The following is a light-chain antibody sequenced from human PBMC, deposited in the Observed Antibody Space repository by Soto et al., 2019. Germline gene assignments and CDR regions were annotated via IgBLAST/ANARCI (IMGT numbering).Light chain of an antibody. V-gene: IGLV2-14*03. J-gene: IGLJ2*01. Sequence: QSALTQPASVSGSPGQSITISCTGTSNDIGGYNYVSWYQQHPGKAPKLIIYDFNSRPSGVSNRFSGSKSGNTASLTISVLQAEDEAEYYCNSYTSSNTRIFGGGTKVTVL. CDR3: NSYTSSNTRI. CDR1: SNDIGGYNY. CDR2: DFN.